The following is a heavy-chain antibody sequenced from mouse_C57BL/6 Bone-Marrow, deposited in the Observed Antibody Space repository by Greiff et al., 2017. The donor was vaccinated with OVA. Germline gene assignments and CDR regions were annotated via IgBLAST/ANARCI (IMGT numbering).Heavy chain of an antibody. CDR1: GYTFTDYE. D-gene: IGHD2-5*01. V-gene: IGHV1-15*01. J-gene: IGHJ4*01. Sequence: QVQLQQSGAELVRPGASVTLSCKASGYTFTDYEMHWVKQTPVHGLDWIGAIYPETGGTAYNQKFKGKAILTADKSSSTAYMELRSLTSEDSAVYYCTRGYSNYYAMDYWGQGTSVTVSS. CDR3: TRGYSNYYAMDY. CDR2: IYPETGGT.